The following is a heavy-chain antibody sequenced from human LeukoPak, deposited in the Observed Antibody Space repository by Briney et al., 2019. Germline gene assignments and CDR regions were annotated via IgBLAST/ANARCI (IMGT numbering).Heavy chain of an antibody. D-gene: IGHD4-23*01. CDR2: ISNTGIT. J-gene: IGHJ4*02. CDR3: AKASVTTAVLFDS. Sequence: PSETLSLTCTVSGGSISSYFWNWIRQPPEQRLQWIGYISNTGITKYNPSLKSRVTISADTSKNQFSLILNSVTTADTAVYYCAKASVTTAVLFDSWGQGTLVAVSS. V-gene: IGHV4-59*01. CDR1: GGSISSYF.